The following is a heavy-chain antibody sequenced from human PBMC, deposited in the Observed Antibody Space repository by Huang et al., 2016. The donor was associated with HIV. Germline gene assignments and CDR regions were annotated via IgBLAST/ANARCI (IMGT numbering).Heavy chain of an antibody. J-gene: IGHJ3*02. CDR1: GYTLTELS. Sequence: QVQLVQSGAEVKKPGASVKVSCKVSGYTLTELSIHWVRQAPGNGLEGMGGFAPEHGETIYAQNFQGRVTMTEDTSTDTAYMELHSLRPEDTAVYYCAAGYDTYYDIWGQGTMVIASS. CDR3: AAGYDTYYDI. V-gene: IGHV1-24*01. CDR2: FAPEHGET. D-gene: IGHD2-21*01.